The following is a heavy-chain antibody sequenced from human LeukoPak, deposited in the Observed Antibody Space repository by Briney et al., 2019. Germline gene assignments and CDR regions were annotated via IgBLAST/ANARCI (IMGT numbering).Heavy chain of an antibody. CDR2: ISGDGRDI. D-gene: IGHD1-1*01. V-gene: IGHV3-11*04. CDR3: ARDPRTVQI. CDR1: GFTFSDNY. J-gene: IGHJ4*02. Sequence: GGSLRLSCAAAGFTFSDNYMTWVSQAPGRGMEWLSYISGDGRDIQYADSVKGRLTISRDNAKNLLSLQMDSLRVEDTAIYYCARDPRTVQIWGQGTLVTVSS.